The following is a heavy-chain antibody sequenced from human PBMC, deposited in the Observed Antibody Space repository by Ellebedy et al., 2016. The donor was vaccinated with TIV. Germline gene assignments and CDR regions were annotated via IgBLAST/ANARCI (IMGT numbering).Heavy chain of an antibody. CDR1: GGSMKNYY. Sequence: MPSETLSLTCTVSGGSMKNYYWLWIRQPPGKGLEFIGQFFYYRGTNYNPSLNSRVTMSVDTSKNQFSLQVNSVTDADTAVYYCVKMAAMSSYFSFHLWGRGTLVTVSS. CDR3: VKMAAMSSYFSFHL. D-gene: IGHD5-24*01. CDR2: FFYYRGT. J-gene: IGHJ2*01. V-gene: IGHV4-59*01.